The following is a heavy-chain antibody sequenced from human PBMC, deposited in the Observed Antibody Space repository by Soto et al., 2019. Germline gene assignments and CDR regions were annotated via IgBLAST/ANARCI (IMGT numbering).Heavy chain of an antibody. CDR2: ITNNDDTT. Sequence: ETQLVESGGALAQPGGSLRLSCVGSGFTFSIYALTWVRQAPGKGLEWISLITNNDDTTFFGAYVKGRFSISRDNSKNTLYLQLGSLRVEDTAVYYCAMVAGYGGAFGVWGQGTMVAVSS. J-gene: IGHJ3*01. CDR1: GFTFSIYA. V-gene: IGHV3-23*04. CDR3: AMVAGYGGAFGV. D-gene: IGHD2-15*01.